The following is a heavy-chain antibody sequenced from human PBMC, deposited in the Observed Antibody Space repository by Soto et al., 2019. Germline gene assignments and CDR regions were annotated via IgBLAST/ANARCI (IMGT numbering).Heavy chain of an antibody. D-gene: IGHD6-13*01. Sequence: GSLRLAGEASVFVFTNFCMHWVRHVPGKGLVWVARIDTIGHSTNYAESVKGRFTISRDNAKNTVSLQMNSLRVEDTGVYYCAKDSWYFDLWSQGSQVTVSS. J-gene: IGHJ4*02. CDR3: AKDSWYFDL. CDR2: IDTIGHST. CDR1: VFVFTNFC. V-gene: IGHV3-74*01.